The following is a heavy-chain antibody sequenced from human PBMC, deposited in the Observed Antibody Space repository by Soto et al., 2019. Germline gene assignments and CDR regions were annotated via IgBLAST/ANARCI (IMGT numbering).Heavy chain of an antibody. J-gene: IGHJ3*02. Sequence: QMQLVQSGPEVKKPGTSVKVSCKASGVTFTSSAMQWVRQARGQRLEWIGWIVVGSGNTNYAQKFQERVTITRDMSTSTAYMELSSLRSEDTAVYYCAAAMGDYSSGWYRAFDIRGQGTMVTVSS. V-gene: IGHV1-58*02. CDR3: AAAMGDYSSGWYRAFDI. D-gene: IGHD6-19*01. CDR1: GVTFTSSA. CDR2: IVVGSGNT.